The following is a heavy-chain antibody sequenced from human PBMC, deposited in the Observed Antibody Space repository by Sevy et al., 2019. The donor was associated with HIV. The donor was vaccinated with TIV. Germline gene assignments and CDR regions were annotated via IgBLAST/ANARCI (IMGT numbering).Heavy chain of an antibody. Sequence: GGSLRLSCVTSGFKFSSSPMHWVRQSPGKGLEWVAFISYDGQIQHSAESVKGRFTDSKDNSEDRMYLKMNNLRHEDTAVYYCAKLIVLVPGQNYYGMVVWGQGTTVTVSS. D-gene: IGHD2-8*02. CDR2: ISYDGQIQ. J-gene: IGHJ6*02. CDR3: AKLIVLVPGQNYYGMVV. CDR1: GFKFSSSP. V-gene: IGHV3-30*14.